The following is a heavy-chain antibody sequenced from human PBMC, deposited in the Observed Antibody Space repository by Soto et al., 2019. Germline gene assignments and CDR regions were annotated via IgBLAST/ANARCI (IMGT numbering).Heavy chain of an antibody. CDR1: GGSLGSFY. CDR3: ARSLKIFGLDPLYYYGMDV. J-gene: IGHJ6*02. Sequence: TSETLSLTCTFSGGSLGSFYLILLRPPQGKGLEWIGYIYYSGSTNYNPSLKSRVTISVDTSKNQFSLKLSSVTAADTAVYYCARSLKIFGLDPLYYYGMDVRGQGATVTVSS. CDR2: IYYSGST. D-gene: IGHD3-3*01. V-gene: IGHV4-59*01.